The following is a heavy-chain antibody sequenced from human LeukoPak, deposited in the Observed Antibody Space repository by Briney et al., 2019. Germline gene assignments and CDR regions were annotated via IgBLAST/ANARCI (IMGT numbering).Heavy chain of an antibody. Sequence: WASVKVSCKASGYTFTGYYMHWVRQAPGQGLEWMGWINPNSGGTNYAQKFQGRVTMTRDTSISTAYMELSRLRSDDTAVYYCARRSMGIAVAGTLYGYWGQGTLVTVSS. V-gene: IGHV1-2*02. D-gene: IGHD6-19*01. CDR3: ARRSMGIAVAGTLYGY. CDR1: GYTFTGYY. CDR2: INPNSGGT. J-gene: IGHJ4*02.